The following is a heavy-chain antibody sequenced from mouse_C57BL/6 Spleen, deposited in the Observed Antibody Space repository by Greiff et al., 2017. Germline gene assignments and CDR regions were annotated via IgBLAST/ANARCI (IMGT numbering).Heavy chain of an antibody. CDR1: GYAFSSYW. CDR2: IYPGDGDT. Sequence: VKLVESGAELVKPGASVKISCKASGYAFSSYWMNWVKQRPGKGLEWIGQIYPGDGDTNYNGKFKGKATLTADKSSSTAYMQLSSLTSEDSAVYFCARTEPAWFAYWGQGTLVTVSA. V-gene: IGHV1-80*01. CDR3: ARTEPAWFAY. J-gene: IGHJ3*01.